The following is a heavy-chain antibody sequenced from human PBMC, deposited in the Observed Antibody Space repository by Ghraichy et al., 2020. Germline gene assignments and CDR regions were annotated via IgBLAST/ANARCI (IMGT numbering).Heavy chain of an antibody. CDR2: VSGSGDIT. D-gene: IGHD6-13*01. J-gene: IGHJ4*02. CDR1: GFAFSSYA. Sequence: GESLNISCAASGFAFSSYALTWVRQAPGKGLEWVSSVSGSGDITNYADSVKGRFTMSRDNSKNTLYLQMNSLRVEDTAVYYCAKDRIVAANMGAYVHWGQGTLVTVSS. V-gene: IGHV3-23*01. CDR3: AKDRIVAANMGAYVH.